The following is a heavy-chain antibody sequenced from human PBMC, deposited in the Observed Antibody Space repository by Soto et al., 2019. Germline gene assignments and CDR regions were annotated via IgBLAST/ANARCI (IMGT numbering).Heavy chain of an antibody. D-gene: IGHD4-17*01. CDR2: ISPETGKT. CDR1: GYTFSSFG. V-gene: IGHV1-18*04. Sequence: VELVQSGAEVKKPGASVRVSCKASGYTFSSFGLSWVRQAPGQGPEWMGWISPETGKTEYSHKFQGRVTMTTDTSTRTLFVDLGSLTSDDTAVYYCTRYLFFISTSTVTTDAFWGQGTLVTVSS. CDR3: TRYLFFISTSTVTTDAF. J-gene: IGHJ4*02.